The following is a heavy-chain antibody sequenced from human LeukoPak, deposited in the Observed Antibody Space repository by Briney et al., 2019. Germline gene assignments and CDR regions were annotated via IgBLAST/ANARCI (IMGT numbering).Heavy chain of an antibody. Sequence: GGSLRLSCAASGFTFSSYWMHWVRQAPGKGLEWVSVIYSGGSTYYADSVKGRFTISRDNSKNTLYLQMNSLRAEDTAVYYCARKKGEELRYFEQGNAFDIWGQGTMVTVSS. CDR2: IYSGGST. D-gene: IGHD3-9*01. CDR3: ARKKGEELRYFEQGNAFDI. CDR1: GFTFSSYW. J-gene: IGHJ3*02. V-gene: IGHV3-66*01.